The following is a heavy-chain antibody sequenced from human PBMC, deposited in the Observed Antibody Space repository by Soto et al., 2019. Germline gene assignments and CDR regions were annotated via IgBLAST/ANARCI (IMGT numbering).Heavy chain of an antibody. CDR1: GFTFSSYA. CDR3: ARDGEPGYSYGYWFDP. Sequence: PGGSLRLSCAASGFTFSSYAMHWVRQAPGKGLEWVAVISYDGSNKYYADSVKGRFTISRDNSKNTLYLQMNSLRAEDTAVFHCARDGEPGYSYGYWFDPWGQGTLVTVSS. CDR2: ISYDGSNK. D-gene: IGHD5-18*01. V-gene: IGHV3-30-3*01. J-gene: IGHJ5*02.